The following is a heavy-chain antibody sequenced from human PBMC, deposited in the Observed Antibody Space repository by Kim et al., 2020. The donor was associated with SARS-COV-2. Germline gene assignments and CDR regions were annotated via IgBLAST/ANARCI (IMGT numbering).Heavy chain of an antibody. CDR2: INTDGSST. CDR3: ARVRWRALGALDY. V-gene: IGHV3-74*01. CDR1: GFTFSSNW. J-gene: IGHJ4*02. D-gene: IGHD2-15*01. Sequence: GGSLRLSCAASGFTFSSNWMHWVSQAPGKGLMWVSRINTDGSSTDYADSVKGRFTISRDNAKNTLYLQMNSLRAEDTAVYYCARVRWRALGALDYGGQGTLVTVSS.